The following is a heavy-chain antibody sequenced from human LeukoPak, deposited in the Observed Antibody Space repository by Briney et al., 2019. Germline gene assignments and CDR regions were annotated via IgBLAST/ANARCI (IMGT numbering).Heavy chain of an antibody. CDR3: ASGFRPLSYGDLPFDY. CDR2: ISAYNGNT. Sequence: ASVKVSCKASGYTFTSYGISWVRQAPGQGLEWMGWISAYNGNTNYAQKLQGRVTMTTDTSTSTAYMELRSLRSDDTAVYYCASGFRPLSYGDLPFDYWGQGTLVTVSS. D-gene: IGHD4-17*01. V-gene: IGHV1-18*01. J-gene: IGHJ4*02. CDR1: GYTFTSYG.